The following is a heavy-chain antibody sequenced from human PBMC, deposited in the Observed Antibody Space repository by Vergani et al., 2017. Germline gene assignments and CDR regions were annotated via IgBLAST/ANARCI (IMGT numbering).Heavy chain of an antibody. CDR1: GYSLTELT. D-gene: IGHD3-22*01. V-gene: IGHV1-24*01. J-gene: IGHJ4*02. Sequence: QVQLVQSGSEVRKPGASVKVYCQVSGYSLTELTIHWVRQAPGKGLEWMGGFDPEHGEVTFAHHIQGRVTMTEDRSTDTAYMELSSLRPEDTALYYCAIVTHYYDSSGYYLDYWGQGSLVTVSS. CDR2: FDPEHGEV. CDR3: AIVTHYYDSSGYYLDY.